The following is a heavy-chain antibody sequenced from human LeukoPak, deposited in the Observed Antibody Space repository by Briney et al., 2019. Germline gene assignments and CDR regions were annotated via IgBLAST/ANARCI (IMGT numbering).Heavy chain of an antibody. CDR1: GGSSSSGDYY. Sequence: SETLSLTCTVSGGSSSSGDYYWSWIRQPPGKGLEWIGYIYYSGSTYYNPSLKSRVSISVDTSKNQFSLKLSPVTAADTAVYYCARAYDSSGFPLFDYWGQGALVTVSS. CDR2: IYYSGST. D-gene: IGHD3-22*01. CDR3: ARAYDSSGFPLFDY. V-gene: IGHV4-30-4*01. J-gene: IGHJ4*02.